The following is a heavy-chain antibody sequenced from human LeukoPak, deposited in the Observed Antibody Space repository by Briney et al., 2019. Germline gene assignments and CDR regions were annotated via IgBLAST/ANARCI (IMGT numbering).Heavy chain of an antibody. D-gene: IGHD2-15*01. J-gene: IGHJ4*02. V-gene: IGHV4-39*01. CDR3: ARLGYCSGGSCQHDY. CDR1: GGSISDSSYY. CDR2: IYYSGNT. Sequence: NPSETLSLTCTVSGGSISDSSYYWAWIRQPPGKGLEWIGTIYYSGNTYQNPSLKSRVTISVDTSKSQFSLKLSSVTAADTAMYYCARLGYCSGGSCQHDYWGQGTLVTVPS.